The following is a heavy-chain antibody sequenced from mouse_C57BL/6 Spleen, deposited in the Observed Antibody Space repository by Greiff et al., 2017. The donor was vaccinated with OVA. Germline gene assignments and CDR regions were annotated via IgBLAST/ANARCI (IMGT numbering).Heavy chain of an antibody. D-gene: IGHD2-3*01. CDR3: ARSRDGYYVWDY. V-gene: IGHV1-82*01. J-gene: IGHJ4*01. Sequence: QVQLQQSGPELVKPGASVKISCKASGYAFSSSWMTWVKQRPGKGLGWIGRIYPGDGDTNYNGKFKGKATLTADKSSSTAYMQLSSLTSEDSAVYFCARSRDGYYVWDYWGQGTSVTVFS. CDR1: GYAFSSSW. CDR2: IYPGDGDT.